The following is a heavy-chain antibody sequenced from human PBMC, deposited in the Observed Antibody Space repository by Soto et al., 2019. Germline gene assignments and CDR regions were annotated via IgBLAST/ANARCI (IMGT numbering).Heavy chain of an antibody. V-gene: IGHV3-30*03. CDR2: ISYDGSNK. D-gene: IGHD3-22*01. Sequence: PGGSLRLSCADSVLSFSSYGMHWVRQAPGEGLEWVAAISYDGSNKNYLASVEGRFTISRDNSKNTLYLQMNALRPEDTAVYYCARDSYYHSSRGYYDFDYWGQGTLVTVSS. CDR3: ARDSYYHSSRGYYDFDY. CDR1: VLSFSSYG. J-gene: IGHJ4*02.